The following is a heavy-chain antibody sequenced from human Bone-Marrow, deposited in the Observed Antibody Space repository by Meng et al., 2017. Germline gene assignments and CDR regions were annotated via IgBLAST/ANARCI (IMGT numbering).Heavy chain of an antibody. CDR2: INHSGST. D-gene: IGHD3-16*01. J-gene: IGHJ5*02. CDR3: AKARLWGDNWFDP. CDR1: GGSFSGYY. V-gene: IGHV4-34*01. Sequence: QVQLPPWGAGLFKPSDTLSLTCSVYGGSFSGYYWSWIRQSPGKGLEWIGVINHSGSTNYTPSLKSRVTISVDTSKNQFSLKLSSVTAADTAVYYCAKARLWGDNWFDPWGQGTLVTVSS.